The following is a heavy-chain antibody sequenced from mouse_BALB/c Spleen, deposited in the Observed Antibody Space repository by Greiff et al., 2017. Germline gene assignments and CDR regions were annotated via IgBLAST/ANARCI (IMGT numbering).Heavy chain of an antibody. J-gene: IGHJ2*01. CDR2: IDPANGNT. D-gene: IGHD2-14*01. Sequence: EVKLMESGAELVKPGASVKLSCTASGFNIKDTYMHWVKQRPEQGLEWIGRIDPANGNTKYDPKFQGKATITADTSSNTAYLQLSSLTSEDTAVYYCARYYRYAWRDYWGQGTTLTVSS. V-gene: IGHV14-3*02. CDR3: ARYYRYAWRDY. CDR1: GFNIKDTY.